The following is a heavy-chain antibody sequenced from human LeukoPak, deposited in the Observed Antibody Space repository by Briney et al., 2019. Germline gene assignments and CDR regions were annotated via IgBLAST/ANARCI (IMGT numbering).Heavy chain of an antibody. CDR3: AKSNGYGLIDI. CDR1: GGSISSSAW. J-gene: IGHJ3*02. CDR2: IHRSGST. V-gene: IGHV4-4*02. D-gene: IGHD3-22*01. Sequence: PSQTLSLTCTVSGGSISSSAWWCWVRQPPGKGLEWIGEIHRSGSTYYNPSLESRLTMSLDKSKNQFSLNLYSVTAADTAVYYCAKSNGYGLIDIWGQGTMVTVSS.